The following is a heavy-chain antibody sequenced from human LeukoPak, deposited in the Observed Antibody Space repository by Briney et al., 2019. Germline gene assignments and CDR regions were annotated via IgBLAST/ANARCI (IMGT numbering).Heavy chain of an antibody. D-gene: IGHD6-19*01. CDR1: GFTFSSYS. Sequence: GGSLRLSCAASGFTFSSYSMNWVRQAPGKGLEWVSSISSSSSYIYYADSVKGRFTISRDNAKNSLYLQMNSLRAEDTAVYYCARAMAGRSWGFDYWGQGALVTVSS. V-gene: IGHV3-21*01. CDR3: ARAMAGRSWGFDY. CDR2: ISSSSSYI. J-gene: IGHJ4*02.